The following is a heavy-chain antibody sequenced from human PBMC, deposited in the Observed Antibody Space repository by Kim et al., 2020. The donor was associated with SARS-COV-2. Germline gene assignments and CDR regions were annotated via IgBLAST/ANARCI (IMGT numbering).Heavy chain of an antibody. D-gene: IGHD2-2*03. CDR3: ARDQGPLLDIFDREDYSYYYYGMDV. Sequence: GGSLRLSCAASGFTFSSYSMNWVRQAPGKGLEWVSYISSSSSTIYYADSVKGRFTISRDNAKNSLYLQMNSLRDEDTAVYYCARDQGPLLDIFDREDYSYYYYGMDVWGQGTTVTVSS. CDR1: GFTFSSYS. J-gene: IGHJ6*02. CDR2: ISSSSSTI. V-gene: IGHV3-48*02.